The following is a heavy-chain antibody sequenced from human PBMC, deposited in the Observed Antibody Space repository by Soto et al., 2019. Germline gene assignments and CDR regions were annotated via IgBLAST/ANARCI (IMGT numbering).Heavy chain of an antibody. CDR2: INTNKGNT. D-gene: IGHD3-22*01. J-gene: IGHJ6*02. V-gene: IGHV1-18*01. CDR3: ARDCLLLQSWATTGMDV. Sequence: QVHLVQSAYEVKTPGASVRVSCKASGYTFISYGLSWVRQAPGQGLEWVGWINTNKGNTNTAQKFLGRVSMTRDTSTSTAYLELTGLRSDDTAVYYCARDCLLLQSWATTGMDVWGQGTTVTVSS. CDR1: GYTFISYG.